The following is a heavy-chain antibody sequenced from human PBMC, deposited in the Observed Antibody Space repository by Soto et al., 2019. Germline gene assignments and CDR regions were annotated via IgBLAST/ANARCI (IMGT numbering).Heavy chain of an antibody. CDR1: GYTFTSYY. V-gene: IGHV1-46*01. D-gene: IGHD6-19*01. CDR3: ARGKRTGYSSGWYGYNWFDP. CDR2: INPSGGST. J-gene: IGHJ5*02. Sequence: QVQLVQSGAEVKKPGASVKVSCKASGYTFTSYYMHWVRQAPGQGLEWMGIINPSGGSTSYVQKFQGRVIMTRDTSTSTVYMELSSLRSEDTAVYYCARGKRTGYSSGWYGYNWFDPWGQGTLVTVSS.